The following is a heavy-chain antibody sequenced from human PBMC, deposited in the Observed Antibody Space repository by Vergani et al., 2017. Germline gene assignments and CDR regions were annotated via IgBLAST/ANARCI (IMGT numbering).Heavy chain of an antibody. D-gene: IGHD3-9*01. CDR1: GGTFSSYA. CDR2: IIPIFGTA. Sequence: QVQLVQSGAEVKKPGSSVKVSCKASGGTFSSYAISWVRQAPGQGLEWMGGIIPIFGTANYAQKFQGRVTITADESTSTAYMELSSLRSEDTAVYYCARDHFGGILTGYYKGMDYWGQGTLVTVSS. CDR3: ARDHFGGILTGYYKGMDY. J-gene: IGHJ4*02. V-gene: IGHV1-69*01.